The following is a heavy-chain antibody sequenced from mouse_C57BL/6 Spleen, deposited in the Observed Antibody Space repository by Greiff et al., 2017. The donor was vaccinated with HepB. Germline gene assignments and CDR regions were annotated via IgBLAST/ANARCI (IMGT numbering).Heavy chain of an antibody. CDR2: ILPGSGST. Sequence: VKLVESGAELMKPGASVKFSCKATGYTFTSYWIEWVKQRPGHGLEWIGEILPGSGSTNYNEKFKGKATFTADTSSNTAYMQLSSLTTEDSAIYSCARGFRDYAMDYWGQGTSVTVSS. CDR3: ARGFRDYAMDY. CDR1: GYTFTSYW. J-gene: IGHJ4*01. D-gene: IGHD3-1*01. V-gene: IGHV1-9*01.